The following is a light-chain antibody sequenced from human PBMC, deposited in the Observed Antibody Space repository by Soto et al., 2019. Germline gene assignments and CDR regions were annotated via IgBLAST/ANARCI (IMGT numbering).Light chain of an antibody. Sequence: DIQMTQSPSSVSASGGDRVSITCRARQGISSWLAWYQRKPGRAPKLLIYTGSSLQSGVPSRFSGTGSGTDFTLTIGSLQAEDVATYYCHQANSFPLTFGGGTKVEI. CDR1: QGISSW. CDR2: TGS. J-gene: IGKJ4*01. CDR3: HQANSFPLT. V-gene: IGKV1-12*01.